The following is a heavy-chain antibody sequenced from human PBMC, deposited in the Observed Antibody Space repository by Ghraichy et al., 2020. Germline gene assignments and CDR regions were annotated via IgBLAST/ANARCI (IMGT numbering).Heavy chain of an antibody. CDR3: ARPLGLAGTGRYYAMDV. Sequence: GGSLRLSCVASGFTFSKYSIYWVRQAPGKGLEWVSSISDSSSYKYYADSVKGRSSISRDNAKNSLYLQINSLRAEDTAVYYCARPLGLAGTGRYYAMDVWGKGTTVTVSS. V-gene: IGHV3-21*01. J-gene: IGHJ6*04. D-gene: IGHD1-1*01. CDR2: ISDSSSYK. CDR1: GFTFSKYS.